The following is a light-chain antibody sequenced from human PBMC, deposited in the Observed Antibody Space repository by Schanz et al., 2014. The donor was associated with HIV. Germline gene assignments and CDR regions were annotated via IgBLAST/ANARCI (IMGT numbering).Light chain of an antibody. J-gene: IGLJ1*01. CDR2: EVS. Sequence: QSALTQPPSVSGSPGQSVTISCTGTSSDIGTYNRVSWYQQSPGTAPKLLIYEVSDRPSGIPDRFSGSKSGNTASLTISGLQAEDEADYYCSSYTSISTLVFGTGTKVTVL. CDR3: SSYTSISTLV. CDR1: SSDIGTYNR. V-gene: IGLV2-18*02.